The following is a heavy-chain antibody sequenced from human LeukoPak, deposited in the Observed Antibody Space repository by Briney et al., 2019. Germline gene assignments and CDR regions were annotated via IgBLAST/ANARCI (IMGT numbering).Heavy chain of an antibody. Sequence: AGGSLRLSCAASGFTVSSNYMSWVRQAPGKGLEWVGRIKSKTDGGTTDYAAPVKGRFTISRDDSKNTLYLQMNSLKTEDTAVYYCTTGLTIFGVPEDYWGQGTLVTVSS. J-gene: IGHJ4*02. CDR3: TTGLTIFGVPEDY. CDR1: GFTVSSNY. CDR2: IKSKTDGGTT. D-gene: IGHD3-3*01. V-gene: IGHV3-15*01.